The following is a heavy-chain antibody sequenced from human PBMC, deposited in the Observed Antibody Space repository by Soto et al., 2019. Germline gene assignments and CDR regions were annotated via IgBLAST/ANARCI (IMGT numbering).Heavy chain of an antibody. Sequence: QVQLQESGPGLVKPSGTLSLTCAVSSGSISSSNWWSWVRQPPGKGLEWIGEIYHSGSTNYNPSLKSRVTISVDKAKNQFSLKLSSVTAADTAVYYCARSLYDILTGYENWFDPWGQGTLVTVSS. CDR3: ARSLYDILTGYENWFDP. D-gene: IGHD3-9*01. V-gene: IGHV4-4*02. CDR2: IYHSGST. J-gene: IGHJ5*02. CDR1: SGSISSSNW.